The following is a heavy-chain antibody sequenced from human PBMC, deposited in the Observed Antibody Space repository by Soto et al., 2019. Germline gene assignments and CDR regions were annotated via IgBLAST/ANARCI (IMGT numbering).Heavy chain of an antibody. CDR3: ARCYDFCTY. D-gene: IGHD3-3*01. Sequence: PGGSLRLSCAASGFTFSTYWMTWVRQAPGKGLEWVANIKHDGSEKYYVDSVKGRFTISRDNAKNSLFLQMNSLRADDTAVYYCARCYDFCTYWGPGTLVTVSS. CDR1: GFTFSTYW. V-gene: IGHV3-7*01. J-gene: IGHJ4*02. CDR2: IKHDGSEK.